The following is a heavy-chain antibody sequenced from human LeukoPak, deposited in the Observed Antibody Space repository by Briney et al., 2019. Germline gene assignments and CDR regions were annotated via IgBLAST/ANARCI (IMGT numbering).Heavy chain of an antibody. CDR1: GGSIRSTNYY. CDR2: ISYSGNT. V-gene: IGHV4-39*01. D-gene: IGHD2/OR15-2a*01. J-gene: IGHJ3*02. CDR3: ARHSVRLLTFSAFDI. Sequence: PSETLSLTCTVSGGSIRSTNYYWALIRQSPGRQLEWIATISYSGNTYSHPSLQSRVTISVDISKSQFSLKLTSVTAADTAVYFCARHSVRLLTFSAFDIWGQGTMVTVSS.